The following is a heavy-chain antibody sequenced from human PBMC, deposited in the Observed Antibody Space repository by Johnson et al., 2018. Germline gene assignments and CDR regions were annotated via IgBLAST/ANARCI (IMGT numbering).Heavy chain of an antibody. D-gene: IGHD2-15*01. CDR2: ISSSNYI. J-gene: IGHJ3*02. CDR3: ARDHPGDCSGGTCSEVNAFDI. Sequence: VQLLESGGGLVKXGGSXRLXCAASGFTFSTYTMNWVRQAPGKGLEWVSSISSSNYIYYADSVKGRFTISRDNAKNSLYLQMNSLRAEDTAVYYCARDHPGDCSGGTCSEVNAFDIWGQGTMVTVSS. CDR1: GFTFSTYT. V-gene: IGHV3-21*01.